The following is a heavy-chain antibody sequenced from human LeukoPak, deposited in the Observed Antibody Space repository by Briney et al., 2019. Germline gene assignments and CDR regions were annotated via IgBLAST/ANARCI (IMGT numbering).Heavy chain of an antibody. Sequence: GGSLRLSCAASGFTVSSNYMSWVRQAPGKGLEWVSVIYSGGSTYYADSVKGRFTISRDNSMDTLYLQMNSLGAEDTAVYYCAKDHYSGSGSYYRAFDFWGQGTMVTVSS. J-gene: IGHJ3*01. CDR1: GFTVSSNY. D-gene: IGHD3-10*01. CDR2: IYSGGST. CDR3: AKDHYSGSGSYYRAFDF. V-gene: IGHV3-53*01.